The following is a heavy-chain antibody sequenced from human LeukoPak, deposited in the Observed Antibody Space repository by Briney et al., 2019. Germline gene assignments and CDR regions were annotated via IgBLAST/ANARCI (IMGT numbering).Heavy chain of an antibody. CDR3: AKHEDV. CDR2: IRHDGRNE. CDR1: GFTFSDHY. V-gene: IGHV3-30*02. J-gene: IGHJ6*03. Sequence: GGSLRLSCAASGFTFSDHYKDWVRQAPGKGLEWVAHIRHDGRNEDYADSVRGRFTISRDNSKDTLYLEMNSLRAEDTAMYYCAKHEDVWGKGTTVTVSS.